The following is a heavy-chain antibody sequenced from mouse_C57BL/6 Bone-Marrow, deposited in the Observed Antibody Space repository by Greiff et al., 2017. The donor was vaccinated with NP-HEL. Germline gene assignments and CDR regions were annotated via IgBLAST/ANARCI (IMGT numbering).Heavy chain of an antibody. J-gene: IGHJ4*01. CDR3: AREGDTGAMDY. CDR1: GYTFTSYW. D-gene: IGHD5-1-1*01. CDR2: IDPSDSYT. V-gene: IGHV1-69*01. Sequence: LQQPGAELVMPGASVKLSCKASGYTFTSYWMHWVKQRPGQGLEWIGEIDPSDSYTNYNQKFKGKSTLTVDKSSSTAYMQLSSLTSEDSAVYYCAREGDTGAMDYWGQGTSVTVSS.